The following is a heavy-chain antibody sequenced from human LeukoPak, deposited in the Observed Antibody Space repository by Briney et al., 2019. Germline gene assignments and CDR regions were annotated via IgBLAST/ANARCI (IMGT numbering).Heavy chain of an antibody. CDR3: VKDPRDTYGTNWFVS. J-gene: IGHJ5*01. Sequence: PGRSLRLSCVASGFTFWNYAMSWVRQAPGKGLQWVSQISGTGGATWYAGFARDRFTISRDNSKKTLYLQMSGLRVEDTAMYYCVKDPRDTYGTNWFVSWGQGTLLIVSS. D-gene: IGHD2-21*01. CDR1: GFTFWNYA. V-gene: IGHV3-23*01. CDR2: ISGTGGAT.